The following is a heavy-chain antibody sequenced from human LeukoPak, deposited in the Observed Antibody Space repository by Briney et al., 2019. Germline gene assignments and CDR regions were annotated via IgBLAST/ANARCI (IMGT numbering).Heavy chain of an antibody. D-gene: IGHD3-10*01. CDR2: ISGSGGSA. CDR3: AKPRNAVYYGAFDI. V-gene: IGHV3-23*01. J-gene: IGHJ3*02. Sequence: PGGSLRLSYAASGFTFSSYAMSWVRQAPGKGLEWVSAISGSGGSAYYADSVKGRFTISRDNSKNTLYLQMNSLRAEDTAVYYCAKPRNAVYYGAFDIWGQGTMVTVSS. CDR1: GFTFSSYA.